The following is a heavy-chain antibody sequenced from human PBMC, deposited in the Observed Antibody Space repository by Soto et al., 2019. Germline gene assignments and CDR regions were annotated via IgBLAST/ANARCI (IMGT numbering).Heavy chain of an antibody. CDR1: GSKFSNYA. CDR3: AKDRRAGGNSAFYFDF. D-gene: IGHD3-16*01. J-gene: IGHJ4*02. V-gene: IGHV3-23*01. CDR2: ISATGGGT. Sequence: VSLRLSCAASGSKFSNYAMSWVRQAPGKGLEWVSLISATGGGTYYADSVKGRFTISRDNSHNTLYLQVHSLTAEDTAVYYCAKDRRAGGNSAFYFDFWGQGAQVTVSS.